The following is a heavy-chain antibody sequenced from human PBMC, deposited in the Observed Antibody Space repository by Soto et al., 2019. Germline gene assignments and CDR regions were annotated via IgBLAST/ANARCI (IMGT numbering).Heavy chain of an antibody. J-gene: IGHJ6*03. V-gene: IGHV2-26*01. D-gene: IGHD4-17*01. CDR2: IFSNDEK. Sequence: SGPTLVNPTETLTLTCTVSGFSLINARMGVSWIRQPPGKALEWLAHIFSNDEKSYSTSLKSRLTISKDTSKSQVVLTMTNMDPVDTATYYCARTTVNYYYYYMDVWGKGTTVTVSS. CDR1: GFSLINARMG. CDR3: ARTTVNYYYYYMDV.